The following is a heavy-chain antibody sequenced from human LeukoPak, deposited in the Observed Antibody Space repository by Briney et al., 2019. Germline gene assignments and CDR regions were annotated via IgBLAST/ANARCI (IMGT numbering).Heavy chain of an antibody. CDR3: TTYGRNGYRGYF. V-gene: IGHV3-48*03. J-gene: IGHJ4*02. Sequence: GGSLRLSCAASGYIFSSFSISWVRQAPGKGLEWVSYIDGPASNIYYADSVKGRFTISRDNDKYSVHLQMSSLRAEDTGVYYCTTYGRNGYRGYFWGQGALVTVSS. CDR1: GYIFSSFS. CDR2: IDGPASNI. D-gene: IGHD5-24*01.